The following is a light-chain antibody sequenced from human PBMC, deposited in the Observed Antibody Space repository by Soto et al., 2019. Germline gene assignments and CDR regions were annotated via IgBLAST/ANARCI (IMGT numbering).Light chain of an antibody. J-gene: IGKJ2*01. CDR1: QSVSSN. Sequence: EIVMTQSPATLSVSPGERATLSCRASQSVSSNLAWYQQKPGQAPRLLIYGASTRATGIPARFSGSGSGTKFTLTISSLQSEEFAVYYCQQYNNWPYTFGQGTKLQIK. CDR2: GAS. V-gene: IGKV3-15*01. CDR3: QQYNNWPYT.